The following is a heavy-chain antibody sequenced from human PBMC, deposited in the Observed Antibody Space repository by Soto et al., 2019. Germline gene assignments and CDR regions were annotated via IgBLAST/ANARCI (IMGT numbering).Heavy chain of an antibody. Sequence: EVQLVESGGGLCKPGGSLRLSCAASGFTFSCYSMNWVRQAPGKGLEWVSSISSSSSYIYYADSVKGRFTISRDNAKNSLYLQMNSLRAEDSAVYYCASHPRDSSGYWYYFDYWGQGTLVTVSS. V-gene: IGHV3-21*01. CDR3: ASHPRDSSGYWYYFDY. J-gene: IGHJ4*02. CDR1: GFTFSCYS. D-gene: IGHD3-22*01. CDR2: ISSSSSYI.